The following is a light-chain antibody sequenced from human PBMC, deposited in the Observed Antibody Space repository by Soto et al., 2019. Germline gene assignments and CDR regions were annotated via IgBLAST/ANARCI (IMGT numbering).Light chain of an antibody. CDR2: GTS. V-gene: IGKV1-39*01. Sequence: DIQMTQSPSSLSASVGDRVTITCRASENIFSYVNWYQQKSGHAPKLLIFGTSSLHSGVPSGFSGSGSGTEFTLTINSIQPEDFATYYCQQSYSTPLTFGGGTKVDIK. CDR3: QQSYSTPLT. CDR1: ENIFSY. J-gene: IGKJ4*01.